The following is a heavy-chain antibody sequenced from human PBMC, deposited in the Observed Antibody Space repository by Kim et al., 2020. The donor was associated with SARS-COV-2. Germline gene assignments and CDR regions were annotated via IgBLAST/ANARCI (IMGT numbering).Heavy chain of an antibody. CDR1: GGSFSDYF. J-gene: IGHJ4*02. CDR3: VRGGYWRFDS. Sequence: SETLSLTCAVYGGSFSDYFWTWIRQPPGKGLEWIGEINHSESTKYSPSFKSRVTISIDKSKNQISLKLTSVTAADTAVYYCVRGGYWRFDSWGQGNLVVVSS. V-gene: IGHV4-34*01. D-gene: IGHD2-15*01. CDR2: INHSEST.